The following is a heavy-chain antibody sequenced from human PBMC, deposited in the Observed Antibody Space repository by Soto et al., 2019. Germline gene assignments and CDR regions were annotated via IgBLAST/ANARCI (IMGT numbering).Heavy chain of an antibody. CDR2: MFYTGTT. Sequence: SETLSLTWSVSGGSISSGDYYWSWIRQPTGKGLEWSGYMFYTGTTYYNPSLKSRITISMDTSKNQFSLRLTSVTAADTAEYHCARVVRFCSSPSCRGRNWFDPWGQGTRVTVSS. CDR3: ARVVRFCSSPSCRGRNWFDP. CDR1: GGSISSGDYY. J-gene: IGHJ5*02. D-gene: IGHD2-2*01. V-gene: IGHV4-30-4*01.